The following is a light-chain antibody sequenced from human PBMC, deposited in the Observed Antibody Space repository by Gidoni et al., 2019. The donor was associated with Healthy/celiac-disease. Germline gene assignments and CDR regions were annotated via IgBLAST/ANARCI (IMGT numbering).Light chain of an antibody. J-gene: IGKJ2*01. CDR3: QQSYSTPLYT. Sequence: IQLTHPPSSLSASVGDRVTLTCRASQSISSYLNWYQQKPGKAPKLLIYAASSLQSGVPSRFSGSGSGTDFTRTISSLQPEDLATYYCQQSYSTPLYTCGQGTKLEIK. CDR1: QSISSY. V-gene: IGKV1-39*01. CDR2: AAS.